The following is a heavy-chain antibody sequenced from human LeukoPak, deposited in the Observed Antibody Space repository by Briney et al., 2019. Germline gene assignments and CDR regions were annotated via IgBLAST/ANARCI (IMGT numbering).Heavy chain of an antibody. CDR3: VRGGREWFDP. Sequence: PSETLYLTCTVSGASIHSSYWSWIRQSPGKGLEWIGYIYYSGITNYNPSLKSRVTISVDKSKNQFSLKLSSVTAADTAVYYCVRGGREWFDPWGQGTLVTVSS. V-gene: IGHV4-59*01. CDR2: IYYSGIT. CDR1: GASIHSSY. J-gene: IGHJ5*02. D-gene: IGHD1-26*01.